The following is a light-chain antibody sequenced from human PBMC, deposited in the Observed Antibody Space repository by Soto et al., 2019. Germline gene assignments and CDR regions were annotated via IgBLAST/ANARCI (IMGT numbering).Light chain of an antibody. CDR3: CSYAGSSSYV. CDR2: EGS. Sequence: QSVLTQPASVSGSPGQSTTISCTGSSSDVGGYNLVSWYQHHPGKAPKLIIYEGSQRPSGVSNRFFGSKSGNTASLTISGLQAEDEADYHCCSYAGSSSYVFGTGTKLTVL. J-gene: IGLJ1*01. V-gene: IGLV2-23*01. CDR1: SSDVGGYNL.